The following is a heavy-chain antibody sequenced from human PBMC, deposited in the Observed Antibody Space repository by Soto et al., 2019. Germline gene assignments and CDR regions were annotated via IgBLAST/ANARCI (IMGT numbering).Heavy chain of an antibody. CDR3: AKDLGNYGMDV. V-gene: IGHV3-30*18. J-gene: IGHJ6*02. Sequence: QVQLVESGGGVVQPGRSLRLSCAASGFTFSSYGMHWVRQAPGKGLEWVAVISYDGSNKYYADSVKGPFTISRDNSKNSLYLQMNRLRAEDTAVYYCAKDLGNYGMDVWGQGTTVTVSS. CDR2: ISYDGSNK. CDR1: GFTFSSYG. D-gene: IGHD7-27*01.